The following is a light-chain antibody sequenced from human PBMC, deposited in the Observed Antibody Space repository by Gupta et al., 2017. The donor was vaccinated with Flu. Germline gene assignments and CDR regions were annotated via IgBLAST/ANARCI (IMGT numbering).Light chain of an antibody. CDR2: GAP. CDR1: QSVSSN. CDR3: QQDTNWPPWT. Sequence: EIVMTQSPATLSVSPGERATVSCRASQSVSSNLAWYKQKPGQAPMLLIYGAPTMYTGIPAMFRGRWSGIELPLTISILHLEDSAGYYCQQDTNWPPWTFAQGSKVEIK. J-gene: IGKJ1*01. V-gene: IGKV3-15*01.